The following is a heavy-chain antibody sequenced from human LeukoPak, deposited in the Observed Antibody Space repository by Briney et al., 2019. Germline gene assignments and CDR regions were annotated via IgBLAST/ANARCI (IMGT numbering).Heavy chain of an antibody. J-gene: IGHJ4*02. V-gene: IGHV3-7*01. Sequence: GGSLRLSCAASGFTFSSYWMSWVRQAPGKGLEWVANIKQDGSEKYYVDSVKGRFTISRDNAKNSLYLQMNSLRAEDTAVYYCARDSHGSSSWYGTGWGQGTLVTVSS. CDR1: GFTFSSYW. CDR2: IKQDGSEK. CDR3: ARDSHGSSSWYGTG. D-gene: IGHD6-13*01.